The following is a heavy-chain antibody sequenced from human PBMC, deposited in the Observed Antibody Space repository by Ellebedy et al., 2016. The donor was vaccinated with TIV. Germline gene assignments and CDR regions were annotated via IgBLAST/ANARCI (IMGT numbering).Heavy chain of an antibody. V-gene: IGHV4-59*08. D-gene: IGHD4-17*01. J-gene: IGHJ4*02. CDR3: AGDYGAYFDY. CDR1: GGSISSYY. Sequence: MPSETLSLTCTVSGGSISSYYWSWIRQPPGKGLEWIGYIYYSGSTNYNPSLKSRVTISVHMSKNQFSLRLSPVTAADTAVYYCAGDYGAYFDYWGQGTLVTVSS. CDR2: IYYSGST.